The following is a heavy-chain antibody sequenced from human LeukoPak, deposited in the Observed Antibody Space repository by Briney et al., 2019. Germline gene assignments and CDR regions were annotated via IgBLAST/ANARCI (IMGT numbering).Heavy chain of an antibody. Sequence: SETLSLTCTVSGGAISSTTYYWGWTRPPPGKGLEWIAGIFYPGTIYYNASVKGRVTISVDTAKNQFSLRLNSVTAADTAVCYCARGGNYYAAAAWGQGTMVTVSS. D-gene: IGHD3-3*01. CDR3: ARGGNYYAAAA. CDR2: IFYPGTI. J-gene: IGHJ5*02. CDR1: GGAISSTTYY. V-gene: IGHV4-39*02.